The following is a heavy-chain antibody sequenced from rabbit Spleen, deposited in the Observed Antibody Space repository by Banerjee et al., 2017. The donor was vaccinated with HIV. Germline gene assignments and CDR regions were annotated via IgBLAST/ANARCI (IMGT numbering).Heavy chain of an antibody. J-gene: IGHJ4*01. D-gene: IGHD6-1*01. CDR2: IGVGGGKT. CDR1: GFSFSSGYD. CDR3: ARDDAGYGGYGFAAVESAFFNL. V-gene: IGHV1S40*01. Sequence: QQLVESGGGLVKPGASLTLTCTASGFSFSSGYDMCWVRQAPGKGLEWILCIGVGGGKTYYASWAKGRFTISKTSSTTVTLQMTSLTAADTATYFCARDDAGYGGYGFAAVESAFFNLWGQGTLSTVS.